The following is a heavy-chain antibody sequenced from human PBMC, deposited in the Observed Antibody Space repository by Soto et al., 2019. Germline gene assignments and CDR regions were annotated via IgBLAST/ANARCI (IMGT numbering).Heavy chain of an antibody. CDR2: IIPIFGTA. V-gene: IGHV1-69*13. J-gene: IGHJ4*02. Sequence: SVKVSCKASGGTFSSYAISWVRQAPGQGLEWMGGIIPIFGTANYAQKFQGRVTITADESTSTAYMELSSLRSEDTAVYYCARSTSSGYQIFFDYWGQGTLVTVSS. CDR1: GGTFSSYA. CDR3: ARSTSSGYQIFFDY. D-gene: IGHD3-22*01.